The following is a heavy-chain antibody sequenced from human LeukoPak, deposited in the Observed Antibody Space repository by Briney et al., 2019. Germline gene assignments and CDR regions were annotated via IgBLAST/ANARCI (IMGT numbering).Heavy chain of an antibody. V-gene: IGHV3-23*01. D-gene: IGHD3-22*01. J-gene: IGHJ4*02. CDR2: ISGSGGST. Sequence: GGSLRLSCAASGFTFSSYTMSWVRQAPGKGLEWVSAISGSGGSTYYADSVKGRFAISRDNSKNTLYLQMNSLRAEDTAVYYCAKGITMIVVVYPDWGQGTLVTVSS. CDR3: AKGITMIVVVYPD. CDR1: GFTFSSYT.